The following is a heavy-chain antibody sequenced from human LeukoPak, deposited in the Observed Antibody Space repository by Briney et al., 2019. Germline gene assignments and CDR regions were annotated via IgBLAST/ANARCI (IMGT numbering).Heavy chain of an antibody. J-gene: IGHJ6*04. CDR2: INHSGST. CDR3: ARGPTGPSDV. Sequence: NASETLSLTCAVYGGSFSGYYWSWIRQPPGKGLEWIGEINHSGSTNYNPSLKSRVTISVDTSKNQFSLKLSSVTAADTAVYYCARGPTGPSDVWGKATTVTVSS. CDR1: GGSFSGYY. V-gene: IGHV4-34*01.